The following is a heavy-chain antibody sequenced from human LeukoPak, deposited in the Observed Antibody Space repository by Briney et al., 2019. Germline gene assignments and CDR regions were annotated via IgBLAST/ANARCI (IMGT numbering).Heavy chain of an antibody. Sequence: GGSLRLSCAASGFTVGSNYMSWVRQAPGKGLEWVSVIYNVGSTYYADSVKGRFTISRDKSKNTLSLQMSSLRAEDTAVYYCARDIGVSTTGLHAFDVWGQGTMVTVFS. CDR1: GFTVGSNY. CDR2: IYNVGST. CDR3: ARDIGVSTTGLHAFDV. D-gene: IGHD3-22*01. J-gene: IGHJ3*01. V-gene: IGHV3-66*01.